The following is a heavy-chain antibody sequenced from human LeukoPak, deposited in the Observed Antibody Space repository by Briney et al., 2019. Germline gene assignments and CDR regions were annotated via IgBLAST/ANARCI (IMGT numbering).Heavy chain of an antibody. D-gene: IGHD1-26*01. V-gene: IGHV3-30*02. CDR2: IRYDGGEN. Sequence: PGGSLRLSCAASGFTFSSYWMSWVRQAPGKGLEWVAFIRYDGGENFYADFAKGRFTISRDNSKNTLSLQLNTLRAEDTALYYCAKANMAPDGSYHFDYWGQGTLVTVPS. CDR3: AKANMAPDGSYHFDY. J-gene: IGHJ4*02. CDR1: GFTFSSYW.